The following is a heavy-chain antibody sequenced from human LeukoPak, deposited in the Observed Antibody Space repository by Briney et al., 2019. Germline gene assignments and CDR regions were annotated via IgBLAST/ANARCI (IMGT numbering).Heavy chain of an antibody. J-gene: IGHJ4*02. Sequence: GASVKVSCKASGYTFTGYYMHWVRQAPGQGREWMGWINPNSGGTNYAQKFQGRVTMTRDTSISTAYMELSRLRSDDTAVYYCATASNWNYGPRSNFDYWGQGTLVTVSS. CDR2: INPNSGGT. V-gene: IGHV1-2*02. D-gene: IGHD1-7*01. CDR3: ATASNWNYGPRSNFDY. CDR1: GYTFTGYY.